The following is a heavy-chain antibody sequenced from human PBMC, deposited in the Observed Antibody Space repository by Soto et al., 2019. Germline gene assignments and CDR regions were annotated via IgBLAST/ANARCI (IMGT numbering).Heavy chain of an antibody. CDR1: GGSISSYY. CDR3: ARTGLDYYDSSGYPYYFDY. D-gene: IGHD3-22*01. J-gene: IGHJ4*02. Sequence: SETLSLTCTVSGGSISSYYWSWIRQAPGKGLEWIGYIYYSGSTNYNPSLKSRVTISVDTSKNQFSLKLSSVTAADTAVYYCARTGLDYYDSSGYPYYFDYWGQGTLVTVSS. V-gene: IGHV4-59*01. CDR2: IYYSGST.